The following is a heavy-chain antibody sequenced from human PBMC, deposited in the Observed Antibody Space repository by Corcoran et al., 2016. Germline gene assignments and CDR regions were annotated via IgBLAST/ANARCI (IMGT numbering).Heavy chain of an antibody. J-gene: IGHJ3*02. V-gene: IGHV1-46*01. CDR3: ARARGIVVVVAATRGGGDACDI. CDR1: GYTFTSYY. Sequence: QVQLVQSGAEVKKPGASVKVSCKASGYTFTSYYMHWVRQAPGQGLEWMGIINPSGGSTSYAQKFQGRVTMTRDTSTSTVYMELRRLRSEDTAVYYCARARGIVVVVAATRGGGDACDIGGQGIMITVSS. CDR2: INPSGGST. D-gene: IGHD2-15*01.